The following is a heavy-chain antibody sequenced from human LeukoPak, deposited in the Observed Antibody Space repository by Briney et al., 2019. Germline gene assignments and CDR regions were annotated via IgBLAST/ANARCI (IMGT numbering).Heavy chain of an antibody. Sequence: GGSLRLSCAASGFTFSSYWMHWVRQAPGKGLVWVSRINSDGSSTSYADSVKGRFTISRDNAKNTLYLQMNSLRAEDTAVYYCARPGRAEGVTLVWFDPWGQGTLVTVSS. CDR2: INSDGSST. J-gene: IGHJ5*02. CDR3: ARPGRAEGVTLVWFDP. V-gene: IGHV3-74*01. CDR1: GFTFSSYW. D-gene: IGHD4-23*01.